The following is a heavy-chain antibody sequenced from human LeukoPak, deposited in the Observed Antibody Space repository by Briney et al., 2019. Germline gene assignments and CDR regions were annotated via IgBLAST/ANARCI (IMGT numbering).Heavy chain of an antibody. CDR2: ISSSGSTI. CDR3: PRLFGGVTTFDY. CDR1: GFTFSSYE. J-gene: IGHJ4*02. D-gene: IGHD2-8*02. Sequence: PGGSLRLACAASGFTFSSYEMNWVRQAPGKGLEWVSYISSSGSTIYYADSVKGRFTISRDNARNSLYMQMNSLRVEDTAVYYCPRLFGGVTTFDYWGQGALVTVSS. V-gene: IGHV3-48*03.